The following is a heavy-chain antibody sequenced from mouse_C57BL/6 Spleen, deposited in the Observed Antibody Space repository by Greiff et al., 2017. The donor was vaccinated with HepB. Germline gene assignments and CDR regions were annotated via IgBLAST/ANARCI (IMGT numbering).Heavy chain of an antibody. CDR3: ARGGYSNLPYWYFDV. D-gene: IGHD2-5*01. CDR2: ISYDGSN. Sequence: EVQLQESGPGLVKPSQSLSLTCSVTGYSITSGYYWNWIRQFPGNKLEWMGYISYDGSNNYNPSLKNRISITRDTSKNQFFLKLNSVTTEDTATYYCARGGYSNLPYWYFDVWGTGTTVTVSS. J-gene: IGHJ1*03. CDR1: GYSITSGYY. V-gene: IGHV3-6*01.